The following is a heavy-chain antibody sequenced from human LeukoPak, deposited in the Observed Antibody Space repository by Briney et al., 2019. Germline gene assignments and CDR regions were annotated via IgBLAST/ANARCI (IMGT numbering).Heavy chain of an antibody. J-gene: IGHJ6*03. CDR3: ALGYCSGGSCYLRQYYYYYMDV. CDR1: GGTFSSYA. CDR2: IIPIFGTA. Sequence: VASVKVSCKASGGTFSSYAISWVRQAPGQGLEWMGGIIPIFGTANYAQKFQGRVTITADESTSTAYMELSSLRSEDTAVYYCALGYCSGGSCYLRQYYYYYMDVWGKGTTVTVSS. D-gene: IGHD2-15*01. V-gene: IGHV1-69*13.